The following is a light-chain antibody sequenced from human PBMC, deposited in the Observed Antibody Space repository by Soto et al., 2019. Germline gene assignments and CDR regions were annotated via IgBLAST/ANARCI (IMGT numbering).Light chain of an antibody. CDR1: ISIIGNNY. CDR2: ENN. J-gene: IGLJ2*01. Sequence: QSVLTQPPSVSAAPGQKVTISCSGSISIIGNNYVSWYQQLPGTAPKLLIYENNKRPSGIPDRFSGSKSGTSATLGITGLQTGDDADYYCGTWDSSLSAVVFGGGTKLTVL. V-gene: IGLV1-51*02. CDR3: GTWDSSLSAVV.